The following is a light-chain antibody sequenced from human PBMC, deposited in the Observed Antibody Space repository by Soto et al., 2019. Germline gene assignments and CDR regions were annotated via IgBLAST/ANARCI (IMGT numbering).Light chain of an antibody. CDR3: LHYNNGPR. V-gene: IGKV3D-15*01. J-gene: IGKJ1*01. CDR1: QSISGN. Sequence: EIVMTQSPGTLSVSPGERATLSCRASQSISGNLVWYQQKPGQAPRLLIYGASSRATGIPDRFSGSGSGTDFTLTISRLEPEDFAVYYCLHYNNGPRFGQGTKVDIK. CDR2: GAS.